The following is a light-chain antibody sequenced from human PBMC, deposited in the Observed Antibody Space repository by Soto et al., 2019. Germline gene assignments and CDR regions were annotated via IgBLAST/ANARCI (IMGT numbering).Light chain of an antibody. CDR1: SGHSSYA. CDR2: LNSAGSH. V-gene: IGLV4-69*01. Sequence: QPVLTQSPSASASLGASVKLTCTLSSGHSSYAIAWHQQHPEKGPRYLMKLNSAGSHSKGDGIPDRFSGSSSGAERYLTISGLQSEEEADYYCQTWGTGIQVFGGGTKLTVL. CDR3: QTWGTGIQV. J-gene: IGLJ2*01.